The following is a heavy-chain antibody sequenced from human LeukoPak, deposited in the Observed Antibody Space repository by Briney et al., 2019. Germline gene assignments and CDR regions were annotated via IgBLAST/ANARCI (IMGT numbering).Heavy chain of an antibody. CDR3: ARADRYGTTWYGRVDY. CDR1: GFTFAHSD. Sequence: AGGSLRLSCVASGFTFAHSDMNWVRQAPGKGQEWVSTINAFGYDTFYPDSVLGRFTVSRDNSRNTLYLQMNSLRAEDTAVYYCARADRYGTTWYGRVDYWGQGTLVTVSS. D-gene: IGHD6-13*01. CDR2: INAFGYDT. J-gene: IGHJ4*02. V-gene: IGHV3-23*01.